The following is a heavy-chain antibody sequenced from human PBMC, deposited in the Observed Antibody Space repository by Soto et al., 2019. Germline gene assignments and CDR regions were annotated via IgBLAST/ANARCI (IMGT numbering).Heavy chain of an antibody. CDR3: ARHGYCSGGSCYPDY. Sequence: PSETLSLTCTVSGGTIISYYWSWIRQPTGKGLEWIGYIYYSGSTNYNPSLKSRVTISVDTSKNQFSLKLSSVTAADTAVYYCARHGYCSGGSCYPDYWGQGTLVTVSS. CDR2: IYYSGST. V-gene: IGHV4-59*08. D-gene: IGHD2-15*01. J-gene: IGHJ4*02. CDR1: GGTIISYY.